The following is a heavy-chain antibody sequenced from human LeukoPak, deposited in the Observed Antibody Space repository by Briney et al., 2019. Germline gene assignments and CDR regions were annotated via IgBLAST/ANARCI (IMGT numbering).Heavy chain of an antibody. CDR2: INSDGSST. J-gene: IGHJ4*02. CDR3: ASVTYCGGDCYLD. CDR1: GFTFSSYW. D-gene: IGHD2-21*02. Sequence: GGSLRPSCAASGFTFSSYWMHWVRQAPGKGLVWVSRINSDGSSTSYADSVKGRFTISRDNAKNTLYLQMNSLRAEDTAVYYCASVTYCGGDCYLDWGQGTLVTVSS. V-gene: IGHV3-74*01.